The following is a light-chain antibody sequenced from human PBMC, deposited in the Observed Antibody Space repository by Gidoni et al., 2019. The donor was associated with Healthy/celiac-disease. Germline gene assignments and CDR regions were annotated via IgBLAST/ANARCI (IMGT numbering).Light chain of an antibody. J-gene: IGKJ3*01. Sequence: EIVLTQSPATLSLSPGERATLSCRASQSVSSYLAWYQQKPCQAPRLLIYDASNRATAIPARFSGSGSGTDFTLTISSLEPEDFAVYYCQQRSNWPPGATFGPGTKVDIK. CDR1: QSVSSY. CDR3: QQRSNWPPGAT. V-gene: IGKV3-11*01. CDR2: DAS.